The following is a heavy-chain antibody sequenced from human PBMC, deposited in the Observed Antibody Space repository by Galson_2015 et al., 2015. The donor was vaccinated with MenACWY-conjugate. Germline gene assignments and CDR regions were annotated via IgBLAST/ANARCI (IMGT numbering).Heavy chain of an antibody. CDR1: GFPFGTYW. CDR3: VRPIMTCAAVRSLDY. V-gene: IGHV3-7*01. J-gene: IGHJ4*02. CDR2: IKYDGSEQ. Sequence: SLRLSCAASGFPFGTYWMTWVRQAPGKGLEWVANIKYDGSEQYYGDSVRGRLTISRDNANNSLFLQMNSLRPEDTAVYYCVRPIMTCAAVRSLDYWGQGTVVTVSS. D-gene: IGHD3-10*01.